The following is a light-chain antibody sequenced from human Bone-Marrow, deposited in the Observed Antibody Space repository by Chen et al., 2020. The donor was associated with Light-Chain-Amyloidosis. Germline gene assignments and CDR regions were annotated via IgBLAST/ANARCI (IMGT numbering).Light chain of an antibody. V-gene: IGKV3-15*01. CDR3: QQYNNWPLT. CDR1: QSVSTN. CDR2: CAS. J-gene: IGKJ4*01. Sequence: TVMTKSPATVAVYPGERATLSCRASQSVSTNLPWYQQKPGQAPRLLNYCASTRAAGIPARFSGSGSGTEFTLTISSLQSEDCAVYYCQQYNNWPLTFGGGTKVEI.